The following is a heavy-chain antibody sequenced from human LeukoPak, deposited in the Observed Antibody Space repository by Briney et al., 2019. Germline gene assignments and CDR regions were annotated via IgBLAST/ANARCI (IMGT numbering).Heavy chain of an antibody. CDR3: ARAYSETYGLGYYYMDV. D-gene: IGHD1-26*01. Sequence: GGSLRLSCAASGFTFNTYSMNWVRQAPGKGLEWVSSISSSSSYIYYADSVKGRFTISRDNAKNSLYLQMNSLRAEDTAVYYCARAYSETYGLGYYYMDVWGKGTTVTISS. CDR2: ISSSSSYI. V-gene: IGHV3-21*01. CDR1: GFTFNTYS. J-gene: IGHJ6*03.